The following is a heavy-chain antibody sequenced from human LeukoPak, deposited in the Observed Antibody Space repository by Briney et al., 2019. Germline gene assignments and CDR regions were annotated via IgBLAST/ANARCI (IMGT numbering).Heavy chain of an antibody. Sequence: VASVKVSCKASGYTFTGQHIHWVRQAPGQGLEWMGWINPNSGGTGYAQNFQGRVTLTRDTSISTAYMELSSLTSDDTAVYYCATARERGYSGYDYSALVFDYWGQGTLVTVSS. J-gene: IGHJ4*02. CDR2: INPNSGGT. D-gene: IGHD5-12*01. CDR3: ATARERGYSGYDYSALVFDY. V-gene: IGHV1-2*02. CDR1: GYTFTGQH.